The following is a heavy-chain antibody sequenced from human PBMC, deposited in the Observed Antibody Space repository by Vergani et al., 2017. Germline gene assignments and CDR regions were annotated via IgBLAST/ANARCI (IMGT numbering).Heavy chain of an antibody. J-gene: IGHJ4*02. V-gene: IGHV4-61*02. Sequence: QVQLQESGPGLVKASQTLSLTCTVSGGSISSGSYYWSWIRQPAGKGLEWIGRIYTSGSTNYNPSLKSRVTISVDTSKNQFSLKLSSVTAADTAVYYCARGVAAAGTHFDYWGQGTLVTVSS. CDR3: ARGVAAAGTHFDY. D-gene: IGHD6-13*01. CDR2: IYTSGST. CDR1: GGSISSGSYY.